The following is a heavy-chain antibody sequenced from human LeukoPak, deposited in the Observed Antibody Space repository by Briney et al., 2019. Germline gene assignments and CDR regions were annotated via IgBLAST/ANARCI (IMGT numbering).Heavy chain of an antibody. CDR3: ARAVGSGSFQTYYYYMDV. CDR2: IYYTGST. J-gene: IGHJ6*03. CDR1: GGSISSYY. Sequence: PSETLSLTCTVSGGSISSYYWSWIRQPPGKGLEWIGYIYYTGSTNYNPSLKSRITISVDTSKNQFSLKLSSVTAADTAVYYCARAVGSGSFQTYYYYMDVWGKGTTVTISS. V-gene: IGHV4-59*12. D-gene: IGHD3-10*01.